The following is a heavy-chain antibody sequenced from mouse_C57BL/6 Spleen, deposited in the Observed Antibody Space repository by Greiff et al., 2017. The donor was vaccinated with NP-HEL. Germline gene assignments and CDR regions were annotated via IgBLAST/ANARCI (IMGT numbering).Heavy chain of an antibody. Sequence: QVHVKQPGAELVKPGASVKMSCKASGYTFTSYWITWVKQRPGQGLEWIGDIYPGSGSTNYNEKFKSKATLTVDTSSSTAYMQLSSLTSEDSAVYYCARPETAQATYAYWGQGTLVTVSA. CDR2: IYPGSGST. CDR1: GYTFTSYW. J-gene: IGHJ3*01. V-gene: IGHV1-55*01. CDR3: ARPETAQATYAY. D-gene: IGHD3-2*02.